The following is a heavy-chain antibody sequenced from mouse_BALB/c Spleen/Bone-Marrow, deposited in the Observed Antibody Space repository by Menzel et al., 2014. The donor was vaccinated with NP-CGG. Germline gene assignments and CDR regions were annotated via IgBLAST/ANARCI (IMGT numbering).Heavy chain of an antibody. CDR1: GYDFTSYL. CDR2: ISPGSGGS. D-gene: IGHD4-1*01. V-gene: IGHV1-54*01. J-gene: IGHJ3*01. CDR3: ARNANWLFTY. Sequence: QVQLKESGAEVVRPGTSVKVSCKASGYDFTSYLIEWIKQRPGQGLEWIGVISPGSGGSNYNEKFTGKATLTVDKSSSTAYMQLSSLTSDDSAVYFCARNANWLFTYWGQGTLVTVSA.